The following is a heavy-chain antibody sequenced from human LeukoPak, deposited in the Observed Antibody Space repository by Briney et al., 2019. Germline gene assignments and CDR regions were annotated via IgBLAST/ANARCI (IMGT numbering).Heavy chain of an antibody. D-gene: IGHD3-10*01. CDR2: ISSGSSYI. CDR3: ARELRSGSSQDGYFDY. J-gene: IGHJ4*02. V-gene: IGHV3-21*01. Sequence: GGSLRLSCAASAFTFSSYTMNWVRQAPGKGLEWVSSISSGSSYIYYADSVKGRFTISRDKGKNSLYLQMNSLRAEDTAVYYCARELRSGSSQDGYFDYWGQGTLVTVSS. CDR1: AFTFSSYT.